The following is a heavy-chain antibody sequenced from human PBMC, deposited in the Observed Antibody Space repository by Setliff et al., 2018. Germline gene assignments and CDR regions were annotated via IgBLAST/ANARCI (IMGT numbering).Heavy chain of an antibody. J-gene: IGHJ4*02. CDR3: AREPSTYYYGSGSLDGYLDY. CDR2: IIPIPGIA. CDR1: GGTFSSYA. Sequence: SVKVSCKASGGTFSSYAISWVRQAPGQGLEWMGGIIPIPGIANYAQKFQGRVTITADESTSTAYMELSSLRSEDTAVYYCAREPSTYYYGSGSLDGYLDYWGQGTLV. D-gene: IGHD3-10*01. V-gene: IGHV1-69*10.